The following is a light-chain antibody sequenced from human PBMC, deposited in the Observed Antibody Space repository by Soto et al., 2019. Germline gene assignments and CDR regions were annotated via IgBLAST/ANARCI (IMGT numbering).Light chain of an antibody. Sequence: DIQMTQSPSSLSASFGDRVTITCRASQGISNYLAWYQERPGKVPQLLIYAASTLLSGVPSRFSGSGSGTDFTLTINGLQPEDVATYYCQNYNSAPFTFGPGTKVHIK. CDR2: AAS. J-gene: IGKJ3*01. CDR1: QGISNY. V-gene: IGKV1-27*01. CDR3: QNYNSAPFT.